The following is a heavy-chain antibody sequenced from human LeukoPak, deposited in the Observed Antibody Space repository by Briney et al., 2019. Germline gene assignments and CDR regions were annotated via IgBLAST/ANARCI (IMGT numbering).Heavy chain of an antibody. D-gene: IGHD3-3*01. CDR3: AKASFGVVPYGMDV. J-gene: IGHJ6*02. CDR2: ISYDGSDK. Sequence: GGSLRLSCAASGFTFSAYGMHWVRQAPGKGLEWVAFISYDGSDKYYTDSVKGRFTISRDNSKNTLYLQMNSLRAEDTAVYYCAKASFGVVPYGMDVWGQGTTVTVSS. CDR1: GFTFSAYG. V-gene: IGHV3-30*18.